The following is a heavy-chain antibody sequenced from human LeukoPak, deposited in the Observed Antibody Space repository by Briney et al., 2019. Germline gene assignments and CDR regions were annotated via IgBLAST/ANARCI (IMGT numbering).Heavy chain of an antibody. CDR1: GYSFTSYW. D-gene: IGHD1-26*01. V-gene: IGHV5-51*01. J-gene: IGHJ3*02. CDR3: ARLGIVGATPTNAFDI. CDR2: IYPGDSDT. Sequence: KDGESLKISCKGSGYSFTSYWIGWVRQMPGKGLEWMGIIYPGDSDTRYSPSFQGQVTISADKSISTAYLQWSSLKASDTAMYYCARLGIVGATPTNAFDIWGQGTMVTVSS.